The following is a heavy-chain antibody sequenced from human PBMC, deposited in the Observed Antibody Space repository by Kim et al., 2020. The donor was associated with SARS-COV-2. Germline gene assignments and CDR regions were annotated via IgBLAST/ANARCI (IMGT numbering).Heavy chain of an antibody. J-gene: IGHJ4*02. V-gene: IGHV5-51*01. CDR3: ARHIPYGGNSYYFDY. Sequence: PSFNGQVTIAADKSISTAYLQWSSLKASDTAMYYCARHIPYGGNSYYFDYWGQGTLVTVSS. D-gene: IGHD4-17*01.